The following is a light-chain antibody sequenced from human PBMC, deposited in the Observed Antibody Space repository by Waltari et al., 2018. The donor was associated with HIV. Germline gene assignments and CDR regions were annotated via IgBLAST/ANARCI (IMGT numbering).Light chain of an antibody. CDR1: SSDVGSYNR. Sequence: QSALTQPPSVSGSPGQSVTISCTGTSSDVGSYNRVSWYTQPPGTAPKLMIYEVSNRPSGVPDRFSGSKSGNTASLTISGLQADDEADYYCASYASSSCWYVFGTGTKVTVL. CDR2: EVS. V-gene: IGLV2-18*02. J-gene: IGLJ1*01. CDR3: ASYASSSCWYV.